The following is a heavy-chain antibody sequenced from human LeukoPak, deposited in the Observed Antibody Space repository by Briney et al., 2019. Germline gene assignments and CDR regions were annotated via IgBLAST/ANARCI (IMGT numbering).Heavy chain of an antibody. V-gene: IGHV3-30*03. CDR1: GFTFSSYG. Sequence: PGRSLRLSCAASGFTFSSYGMHWVRQAPGKGLEWVAVISYDGSNKYYADSVKGRFTISRDNSKNTLYLQMNSLRAEDTAVYYCARDPYYDIFHYFDYWGQGTLVTVSS. CDR3: ARDPYYDIFHYFDY. CDR2: ISYDGSNK. J-gene: IGHJ4*02. D-gene: IGHD3-9*01.